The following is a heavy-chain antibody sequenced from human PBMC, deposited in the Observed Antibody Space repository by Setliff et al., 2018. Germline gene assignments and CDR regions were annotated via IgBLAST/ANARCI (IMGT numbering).Heavy chain of an antibody. D-gene: IGHD4-17*01. CDR1: GGSFSGYY. Sequence: SETLSLTCAVYGGSFSGYYWSWIRQPPGKGLEWIGEINHSGSTNYNPSLKSRVTMSVDTSKNQFSLKLSSVTAADTAVYYCASLTTVATDWYFDLWGRGNLVTVSS. CDR2: INHSGST. CDR3: ASLTTVATDWYFDL. J-gene: IGHJ2*01. V-gene: IGHV4-34*01.